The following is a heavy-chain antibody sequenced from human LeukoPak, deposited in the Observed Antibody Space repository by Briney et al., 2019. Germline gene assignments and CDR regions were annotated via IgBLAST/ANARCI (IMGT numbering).Heavy chain of an antibody. J-gene: IGHJ4*02. CDR3: ARDWGLPGVQLERIDY. V-gene: IGHV3-21*01. Sequence: NPGGSLRLSCAASGFTFSSYSMNWVRQAPGKGLEWVSSISSSSSNIYYADSVKGRFTISRDNAENSLYLQMNSLRAEDTAVYYCARDWGLPGVQLERIDYWGQGTLVTVSS. CDR1: GFTFSSYS. D-gene: IGHD1-1*01. CDR2: ISSSSSNI.